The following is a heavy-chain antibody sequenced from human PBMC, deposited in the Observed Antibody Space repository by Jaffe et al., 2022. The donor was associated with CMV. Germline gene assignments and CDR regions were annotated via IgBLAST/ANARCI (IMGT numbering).Heavy chain of an antibody. Sequence: EVQLVESGGGLVQPGGSLRLSCAASGFTFSSYAMHWVRQAPGKGLEYVSAISSNGGSTYYANSVKGRFTISRDNSKNTLYLQMGSLRAEDMAVYYCARSLRFLEWSTPRRHYYYYMDVWGKGTTVTVSS. V-gene: IGHV3-64*01. CDR2: ISSNGGST. J-gene: IGHJ6*03. CDR3: ARSLRFLEWSTPRRHYYYYMDV. CDR1: GFTFSSYA. D-gene: IGHD3-3*01.